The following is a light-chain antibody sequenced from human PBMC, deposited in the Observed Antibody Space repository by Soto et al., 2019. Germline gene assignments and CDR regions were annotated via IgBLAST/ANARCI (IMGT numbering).Light chain of an antibody. V-gene: IGLV4-69*01. CDR2: LNSDGSH. Sequence: QLVLTQSPSASASLGASVKLTCTLSSGHSSYAIAWHQQQPEKDPRYLMKLNSDGSHSKGDGIPDRFSGSSSGAERYLTISSLQSEDEADYYCQTWGTGVVFGGGTKVTVL. CDR3: QTWGTGVV. J-gene: IGLJ2*01. CDR1: SGHSSYA.